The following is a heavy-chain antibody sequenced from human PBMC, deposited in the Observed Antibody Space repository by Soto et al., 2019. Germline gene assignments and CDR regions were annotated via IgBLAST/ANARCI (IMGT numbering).Heavy chain of an antibody. Sequence: ASVKVSCKASGYTFTSYGISWVRQAPGQGLEWMGWISAYNGNTNYAQKLQGRVTMTTDTSTSTAYMELRSLRSDDTAVYYCARGGYCSGGSCYPRNYFDYWGQGTLVTVSS. V-gene: IGHV1-18*01. J-gene: IGHJ4*02. CDR2: ISAYNGNT. CDR1: GYTFTSYG. CDR3: ARGGYCSGGSCYPRNYFDY. D-gene: IGHD2-15*01.